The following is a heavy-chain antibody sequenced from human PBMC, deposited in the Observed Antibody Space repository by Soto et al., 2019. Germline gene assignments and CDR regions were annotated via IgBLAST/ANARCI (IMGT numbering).Heavy chain of an antibody. Sequence: SVKVSCKASGFTFTSSAVQWVRQARGQRLEWIGWIVVGSGNTNYAQKFQERVTITRDMSTSTAYMELSSLRSEDTAVYYCAADLAIHDAFDIWGQGTMVTVAS. CDR2: IVVGSGNT. CDR1: GFTFTSSA. CDR3: AADLAIHDAFDI. J-gene: IGHJ3*02. V-gene: IGHV1-58*01.